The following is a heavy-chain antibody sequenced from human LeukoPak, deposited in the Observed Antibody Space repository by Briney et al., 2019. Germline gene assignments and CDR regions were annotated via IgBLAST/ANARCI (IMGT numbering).Heavy chain of an antibody. J-gene: IGHJ4*02. CDR3: ARADSGYSYGYDY. Sequence: GESLKISXKGSGYSFTSYWIGWVRQAPGQGLEWMGWISAYNGNTNYAQKLQGRVTMTTDTSTSTAYMELRSLRSDDTAVYYCARADSGYSYGYDYWGQGTLVTVSS. V-gene: IGHV1-18*04. CDR1: GYSFTSYW. D-gene: IGHD5-18*01. CDR2: ISAYNGNT.